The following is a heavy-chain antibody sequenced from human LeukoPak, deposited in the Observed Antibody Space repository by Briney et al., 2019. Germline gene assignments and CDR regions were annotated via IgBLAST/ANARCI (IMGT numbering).Heavy chain of an antibody. J-gene: IGHJ5*02. Sequence: PSQTLSLTCTVSGGSISSGDYYWSWIRQPPGKGLEWIGYIYYSGSTYYNPSLKSRVIITIDTSKNQFSLKLTSVTAADTAVYYCARMKKYIAHGDSNWFDPWGQGTLVTVSS. D-gene: IGHD3-10*01. V-gene: IGHV4-30-4*01. CDR1: GGSISSGDYY. CDR3: ARMKKYIAHGDSNWFDP. CDR2: IYYSGST.